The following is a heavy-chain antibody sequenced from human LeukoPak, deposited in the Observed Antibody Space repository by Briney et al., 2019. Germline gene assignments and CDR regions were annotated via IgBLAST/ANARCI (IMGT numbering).Heavy chain of an antibody. J-gene: IGHJ4*02. V-gene: IGHV3-21*01. D-gene: IGHD6-13*01. CDR3: VLSSWWIAGGDY. CDR2: ISSSSSYI. Sequence: GGSLRLSCAASGFTFSSYSMNWVRQAPGKGLEWVSSISSSSSYIYYADSVKGRFTISRDNAKNSLYLQMNSLRAEDTAVYYCVLSSWWIAGGDYWGQGTLVTVSS. CDR1: GFTFSSYS.